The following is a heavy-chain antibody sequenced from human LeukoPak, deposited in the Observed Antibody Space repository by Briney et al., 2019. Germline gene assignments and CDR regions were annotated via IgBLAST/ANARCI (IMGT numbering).Heavy chain of an antibody. CDR2: ISGSGGST. CDR1: GFAVGSYA. D-gene: IGHD6-19*01. V-gene: IGHV3-23*01. J-gene: IGHJ4*02. Sequence: PGGSLRLSCAASGFAVGSYAMYWVRQAPGKGLERVSGISGSGGSTFYADSVKGRFTISRDNSENTVYLQMNSLRADDTAVYYCAKTTAGYSSGRYPGWPVDYWGQGTLVTVSS. CDR3: AKTTAGYSSGRYPGWPVDY.